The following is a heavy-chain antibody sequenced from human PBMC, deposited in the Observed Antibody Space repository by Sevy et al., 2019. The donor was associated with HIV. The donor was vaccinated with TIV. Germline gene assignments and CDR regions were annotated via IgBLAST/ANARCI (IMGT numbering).Heavy chain of an antibody. CDR2: IWYDGSNK. CDR3: AREVINSLGSYQPYFYYYGMDV. D-gene: IGHD1-26*01. CDR1: GFTFSSYG. J-gene: IGHJ6*02. V-gene: IGHV3-33*01. Sequence: GGSLRLSCAASGFTFSSYGMHWVRQAPGKWLEWVAVIWYDGSNKYYADSVKGRFTISRDNSKNTLYLQMNRLRVEDTSVYYGAREVINSLGSYQPYFYYYGMDVWGQGTTVTVSS.